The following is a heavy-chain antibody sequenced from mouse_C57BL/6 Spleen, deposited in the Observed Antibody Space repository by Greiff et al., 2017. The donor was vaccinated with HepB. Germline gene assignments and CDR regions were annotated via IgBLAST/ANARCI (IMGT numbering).Heavy chain of an antibody. CDR3: ASPNPSYYYGSSWDYFDY. V-gene: IGHV1-82*01. J-gene: IGHJ2*01. CDR2: IYPGDGDT. CDR1: GYAFSSSW. Sequence: VKLQESGPELVKPGASVKISCKASGYAFSSSWMNWVKQRPGKGLEWIGRIYPGDGDTNYNGKFKGKATLTADKSSSTAYMQLSSLTSEDSAVYFCASPNPSYYYGSSWDYFDYWGQGTTLTVSS. D-gene: IGHD1-1*01.